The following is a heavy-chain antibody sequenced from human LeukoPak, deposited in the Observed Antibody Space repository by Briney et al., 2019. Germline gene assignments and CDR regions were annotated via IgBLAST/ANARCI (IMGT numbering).Heavy chain of an antibody. D-gene: IGHD3-10*01. CDR1: EYSFTSYW. V-gene: IGHV5-51*01. J-gene: IGHJ4*02. CDR3: ERGPLVLLSFGELLYFDY. Sequence: GESLNISGKASEYSFTSYWFGWVRKMPGKGLEWMGIFYPVDSNTRYSQSFQGDVTISADKSISTAYLQWSSLKASDTAIYYCERGPLVLLSFGELLYFDYWGQGTLVTVPS. CDR2: FYPVDSNT.